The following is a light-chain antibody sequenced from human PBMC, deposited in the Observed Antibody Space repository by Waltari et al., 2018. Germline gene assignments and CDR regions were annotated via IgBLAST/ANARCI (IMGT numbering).Light chain of an antibody. CDR3: SSYTRRNTVI. Sequence: QSALAQPASVSGSPGQSITISCTGTDSDIGAYTYVSWYQQNPGIAPKLLLYDVSDRPSGVFDRYSGSKSGNAASLTISGRQPEDAADYYCSSYTRRNTVIFGGGTNLTVV. CDR2: DVS. V-gene: IGLV2-14*03. J-gene: IGLJ2*01. CDR1: DSDIGAYTY.